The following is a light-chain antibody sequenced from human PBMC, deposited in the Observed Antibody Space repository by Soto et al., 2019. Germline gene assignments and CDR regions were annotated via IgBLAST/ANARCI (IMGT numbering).Light chain of an antibody. V-gene: IGLV2-14*01. CDR3: TSYTRSSTINV. J-gene: IGLJ1*01. Sequence: QSVLTQPASVSGSPGQSITISCTVTSSDVGCYNYVSWYQQHPGKAPKLMIYEVSNRPSGVCNRFSCSNSGNTAALGISGVQAEEEADYYCTSYTRSSTINVFGTGRKGSVL. CDR2: EVS. CDR1: SSDVGCYNY.